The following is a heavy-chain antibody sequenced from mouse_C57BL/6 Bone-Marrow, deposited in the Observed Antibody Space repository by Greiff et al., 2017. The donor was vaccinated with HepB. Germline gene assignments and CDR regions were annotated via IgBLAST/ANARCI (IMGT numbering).Heavy chain of an antibody. CDR2: ISYDGSN. Sequence: EVKLVESGPGLVKPSQSLSLTCSVTGYSITSGYYWNWIRQFPGNKLEWMGYISYDGSNNYNPSLKNRISITRDTSKNQFFLKLNSVTTEDTATYYCARGDYYGSSYGYFDVWGTGTTVTVSS. D-gene: IGHD1-1*01. J-gene: IGHJ1*03. CDR3: ARGDYYGSSYGYFDV. CDR1: GYSITSGYY. V-gene: IGHV3-6*01.